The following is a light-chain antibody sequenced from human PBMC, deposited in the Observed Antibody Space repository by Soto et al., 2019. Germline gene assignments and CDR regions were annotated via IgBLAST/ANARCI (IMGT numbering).Light chain of an antibody. Sequence: EIVLTQSPGTLSLSPGERATLSCRASQSVSSSYLAWYQQKPGQAPRLLIYGASSRATGIPDRFSGSGSGTDFALTISRLEPEDLAVYCCQQYGSSRPWFTFGPGTKVDIK. CDR2: GAS. CDR3: QQYGSSRPWFT. J-gene: IGKJ3*01. CDR1: QSVSSSY. V-gene: IGKV3-20*01.